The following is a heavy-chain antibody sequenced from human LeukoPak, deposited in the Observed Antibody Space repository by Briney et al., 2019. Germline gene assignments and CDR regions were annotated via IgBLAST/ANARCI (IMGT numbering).Heavy chain of an antibody. J-gene: IGHJ4*02. D-gene: IGHD6-19*01. V-gene: IGHV3-7*01. CDR1: GFSFSDFG. CDR2: INHPGTEK. Sequence: PGGSLRLSCAASGFSFSDFGMSWVRQAPGKGLEWVAFINHPGTEKYYVDSVEGRFTISRDNAKNSLYLQMNSLRAEDTAIYYCTRDWLDASLDYWGQGVLVTVSS. CDR3: TRDWLDASLDY.